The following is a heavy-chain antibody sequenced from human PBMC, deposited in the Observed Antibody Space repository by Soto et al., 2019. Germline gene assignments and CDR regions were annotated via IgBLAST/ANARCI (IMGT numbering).Heavy chain of an antibody. Sequence: EVQVLESGGGLVQPVGSLRLSCAASGFTFSNFAMSWVCHAPGKGLEWVSEISGSTGSTYYADSVKGRFTISRDNSEKTLHLQMNSLRAEDTAVYYCAKDTSSSPYYMDVWGKGTTVTVSS. CDR3: AKDTSSSPYYMDV. V-gene: IGHV3-23*01. CDR1: GFTFSNFA. J-gene: IGHJ6*03. CDR2: ISGSTGST. D-gene: IGHD2-2*01.